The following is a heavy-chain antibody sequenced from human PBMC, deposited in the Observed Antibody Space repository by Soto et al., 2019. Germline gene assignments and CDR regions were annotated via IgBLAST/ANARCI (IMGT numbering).Heavy chain of an antibody. CDR1: GYSVSSGYY. D-gene: IGHD2-15*01. J-gene: IGHJ6*02. CDR2: IYHSGST. Sequence: LSLTCAVSGYSVSSGYYWGWIRQPPGKGLEWIGEIYHSGSTNYNPSLKSRVTISVDKSKNQFSLKLSSVTAADTAVYYCARDRGYCSGGSCLYNYYYGMDVWGQGTTVTVSS. CDR3: ARDRGYCSGGSCLYNYYYGMDV. V-gene: IGHV4-38-2*02.